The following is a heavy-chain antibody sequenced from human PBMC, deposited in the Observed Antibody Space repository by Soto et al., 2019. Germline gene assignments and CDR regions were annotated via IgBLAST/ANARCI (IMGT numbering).Heavy chain of an antibody. CDR1: GGSISSYY. CDR2: IYYSGST. Sequence: PSETLSLTCTVSGGSISSYYWSWIRQPPGKGLEWIGYIYYSGSTNYNPSLKSRVTISGDPSKNHFSLNLSSVTAADTAVYYCSSYGDYHPSFDYWGQGSLVTVSS. J-gene: IGHJ4*02. V-gene: IGHV4-59*01. D-gene: IGHD4-17*01. CDR3: SSYGDYHPSFDY.